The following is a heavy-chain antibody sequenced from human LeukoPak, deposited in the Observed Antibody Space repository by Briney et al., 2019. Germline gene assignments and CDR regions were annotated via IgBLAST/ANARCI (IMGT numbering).Heavy chain of an antibody. V-gene: IGHV3-30-3*01. D-gene: IGHD6-19*01. CDR3: ARDWIRIAVAGKGGWIDH. CDR1: GFTFSSYA. J-gene: IGHJ5*02. Sequence: GRSLRLSCAASGFTFSSYAMHWVRQAPGKGLEWVAVISYDGSNKYYADSVKGRFTISRDNSKNTLYLQMNSLRAEDTAVYYCARDWIRIAVAGKGGWIDHWGQGTLVTVSS. CDR2: ISYDGSNK.